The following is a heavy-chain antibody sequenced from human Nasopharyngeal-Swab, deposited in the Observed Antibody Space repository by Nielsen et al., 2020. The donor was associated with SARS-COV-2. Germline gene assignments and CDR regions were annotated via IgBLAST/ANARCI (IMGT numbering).Heavy chain of an antibody. CDR3: ISSLKLGLFDN. J-gene: IGHJ4*02. CDR2: FSYTATNT. CDR1: GFKFSNTW. Sequence: GESLKISCGGSGFKFSNTWMSWVRQSPGKGLEWVSSFSYTATNTFYADSVKGRFIISRDDSKNTVYLEMNSLRDDDTAIYFCISSLKLGLFDNWGQGSLVTVSS. D-gene: IGHD7-27*01. V-gene: IGHV3-23*01.